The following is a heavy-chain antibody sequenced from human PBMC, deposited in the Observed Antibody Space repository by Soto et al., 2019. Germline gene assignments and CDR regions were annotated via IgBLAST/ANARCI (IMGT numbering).Heavy chain of an antibody. CDR2: IYHSGST. CDR1: GYSISSGYY. J-gene: IGHJ4*02. Sequence: SETLSLTCAVSGYSISSGYYWGWIRQPPGKGLEWIGSIYHSGSTYYNPSLKSRVTISVDTSKNQFSLKLSSVTAADTAVYYCARGEGGYRSGGSCIIDYWCLGTLDTVSS. V-gene: IGHV4-38-2*01. D-gene: IGHD2-15*01. CDR3: ARGEGGYRSGGSCIIDY.